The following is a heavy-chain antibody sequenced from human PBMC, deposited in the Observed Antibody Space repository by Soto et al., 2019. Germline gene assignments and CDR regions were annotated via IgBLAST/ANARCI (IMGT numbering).Heavy chain of an antibody. J-gene: IGHJ2*01. CDR1: GDSVSSNSAA. V-gene: IGHV6-1*01. Sequence: QTLSLTCAISGDSVSSNSAAWNWIRQSPSRGLEWLGRTYYRSKWYNDYAVSVKSRITINPDTSKNQFSLQLNSVTPEDTAVYYCAKAGGDQRYWYFDLWGRGTLVTVSS. CDR2: TYYRSKWYN. D-gene: IGHD3-10*01. CDR3: AKAGGDQRYWYFDL.